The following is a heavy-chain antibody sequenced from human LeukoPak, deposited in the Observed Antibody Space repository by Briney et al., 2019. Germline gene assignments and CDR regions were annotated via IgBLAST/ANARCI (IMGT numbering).Heavy chain of an antibody. CDR3: AKVSYSSSWYSIDY. CDR1: GITFSSYG. V-gene: IGHV3-30*02. J-gene: IGHJ4*02. D-gene: IGHD6-13*01. CDR2: IRYDGSNK. Sequence: PGGSLRLSCAASGITFSSYGMHWVRQAPGKGLEWVAFIRYDGSNKYYADSVKGRFTISRDNSNNTLYLQMNSLRAEDTAVYYCAKVSYSSSWYSIDYWGQGTLVTVSS.